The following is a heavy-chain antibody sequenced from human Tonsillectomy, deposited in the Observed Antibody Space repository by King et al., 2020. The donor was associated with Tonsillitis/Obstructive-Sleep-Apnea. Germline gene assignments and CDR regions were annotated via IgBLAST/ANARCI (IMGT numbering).Heavy chain of an antibody. D-gene: IGHD7-27*01. Sequence: LQLVQSGGDLVQPGRSLRLSCAASGFTFDDYAMHWVRQAPGKGLEWVSGITWNSGATGYADSVKGRFSISRDNAKNSLYLQMNSLRPEDTAFYYCARDLGDTGGSYYFDLWGQGTLVTVSS. CDR3: ARDLGDTGGSYYFDL. V-gene: IGHV3-9*01. J-gene: IGHJ4*02. CDR1: GFTFDDYA. CDR2: ITWNSGAT.